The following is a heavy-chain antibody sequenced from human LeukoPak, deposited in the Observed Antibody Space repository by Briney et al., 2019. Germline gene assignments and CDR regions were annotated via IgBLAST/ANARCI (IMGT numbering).Heavy chain of an antibody. Sequence: SETLSLTCAVSGYSISSGYYWGWIRQPPGKGLEWIGGIYHSGSTYYNPSLKSRVTISVDASKNQFSLKLSSVTAADTAVYYCARSLWFGEYDAFDIWGQGTMVTVSS. CDR3: ARSLWFGEYDAFDI. CDR2: IYHSGST. D-gene: IGHD3-10*01. CDR1: GYSISSGYY. J-gene: IGHJ3*02. V-gene: IGHV4-38-2*01.